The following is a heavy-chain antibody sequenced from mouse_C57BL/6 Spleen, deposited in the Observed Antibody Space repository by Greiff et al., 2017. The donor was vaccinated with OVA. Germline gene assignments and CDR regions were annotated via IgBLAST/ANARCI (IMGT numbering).Heavy chain of an antibody. CDR1: GYTFTNYW. J-gene: IGHJ1*03. Sequence: VMLVESGAELVRPGTSVKMSCKASGYTFTNYWIGWAKQRPGHGLEWIGDIYPGGGYTNYNEKFKGKATLTADKSSSTAYMQFSSLTSEDSAIYYCARKDYYGSSYDWYFDVWGTGTTVTVSS. CDR3: ARKDYYGSSYDWYFDV. V-gene: IGHV1-63*01. CDR2: IYPGGGYT. D-gene: IGHD1-1*01.